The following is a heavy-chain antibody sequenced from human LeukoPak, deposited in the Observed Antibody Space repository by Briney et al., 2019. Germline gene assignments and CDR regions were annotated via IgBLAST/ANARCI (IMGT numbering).Heavy chain of an antibody. CDR1: GFTFSSYG. Sequence: GGSLRLSCVASGFTFSSYGMHWVRQAPGKGLEWVAVISYDGSNKYYADSVNGRFTISRDNSKNTLYLQMNSLRAEDTAVYYCAKDFSAGLDVWGQGTTVTVSS. CDR3: AKDFSAGLDV. J-gene: IGHJ6*02. V-gene: IGHV3-30*18. CDR2: ISYDGSNK. D-gene: IGHD3-10*01.